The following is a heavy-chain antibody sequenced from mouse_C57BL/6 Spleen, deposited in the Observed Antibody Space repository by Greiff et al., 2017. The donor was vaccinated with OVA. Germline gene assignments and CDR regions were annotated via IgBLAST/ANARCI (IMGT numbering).Heavy chain of an antibody. CDR1: GFTFSSYA. J-gene: IGHJ3*01. CDR2: ISDGGSYT. V-gene: IGHV5-4*03. Sequence: EVKLMESGGGLVKPGGSLKLSCAASGFTFSSYAMSWVRQTPEKRLEWVATISDGGSYTYYPDNVKGRFPISRDNAKNNLYLQMSHLKSEDTAMYYCARGKGDPFAYWGQGTLVTVSA. CDR3: ARGKGDPFAY.